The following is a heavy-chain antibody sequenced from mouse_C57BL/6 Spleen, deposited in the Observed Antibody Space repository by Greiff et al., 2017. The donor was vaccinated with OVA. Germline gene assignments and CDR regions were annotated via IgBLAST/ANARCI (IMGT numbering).Heavy chain of an antibody. Sequence: EVKVVESGGGLVKPGGSLKLSCAASGFTFSDYGMHWVRQAPEKGLEWVAYISSGSSTIYYADTVKGRFTISRDNAKNTLFLQMTSLRSEDTAMYYCASPYGGAMDYWGQGTSVTVSS. D-gene: IGHD1-1*01. CDR1: GFTFSDYG. CDR3: ASPYGGAMDY. V-gene: IGHV5-17*01. J-gene: IGHJ4*01. CDR2: ISSGSSTI.